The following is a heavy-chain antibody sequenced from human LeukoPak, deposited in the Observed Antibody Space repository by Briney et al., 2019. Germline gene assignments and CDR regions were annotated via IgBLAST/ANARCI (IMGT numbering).Heavy chain of an antibody. V-gene: IGHV1-8*01. Sequence: ASVKVSCKASGYTFTSYDINWVRQATGQGLKWMGWMNPNSGNTGYAQKFQGRVTMTRNTSISTAYMELSSLRSEDTAVYYCARGVRGGVVLMGAPRTYYFDYWGQGTLVTVSS. J-gene: IGHJ4*02. CDR1: GYTFTSYD. CDR2: MNPNSGNT. D-gene: IGHD2-8*01. CDR3: ARGVRGGVVLMGAPRTYYFDY.